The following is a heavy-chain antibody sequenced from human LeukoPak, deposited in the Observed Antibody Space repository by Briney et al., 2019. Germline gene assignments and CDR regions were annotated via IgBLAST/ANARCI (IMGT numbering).Heavy chain of an antibody. CDR3: ARVVVRNWFDP. D-gene: IGHD6-6*01. Sequence: SETLSLTCTVSGGSISSYYWSWIQQPPGKGLEWIGYIYYSGSTNYNPSLKSRVTISVDTSKNQFSLKLSSVTAADTAVYYCARVVVRNWFDPWGQGTLVTVSS. CDR1: GGSISSYY. V-gene: IGHV4-59*01. CDR2: IYYSGST. J-gene: IGHJ5*02.